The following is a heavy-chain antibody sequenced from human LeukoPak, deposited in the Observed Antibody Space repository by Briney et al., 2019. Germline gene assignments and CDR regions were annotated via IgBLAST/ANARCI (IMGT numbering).Heavy chain of an antibody. Sequence: PGGSLRLSCAASGFTFSSHWMHWVRQAPGKGLEWVSAISGSGGSTYYADSVKGRFTISRDNSKNTLYLQMNSLRAEDTAVYYCAKGRDIRSSGWYYFDYWGQGTLVTVSS. CDR3: AKGRDIRSSGWYYFDY. CDR2: ISGSGGST. CDR1: GFTFSSHW. V-gene: IGHV3-23*01. D-gene: IGHD6-19*01. J-gene: IGHJ4*02.